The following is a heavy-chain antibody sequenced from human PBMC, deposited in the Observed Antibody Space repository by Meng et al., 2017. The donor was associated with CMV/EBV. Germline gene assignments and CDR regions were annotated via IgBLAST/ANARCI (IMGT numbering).Heavy chain of an antibody. Sequence: GESLKISCAASGFTFSSYGMHWVRQAPGKGLEWVAVIWYDGSNKYYADSVKGRFTISRDNSKNTLYPQMNSLRAEDTAVYYCAKGDFWSGYYAYYYYYYGMDVWGQGTTVTVSS. CDR1: GFTFSSYG. CDR2: IWYDGSNK. CDR3: AKGDFWSGYYAYYYYYYGMDV. V-gene: IGHV3-33*06. D-gene: IGHD3-3*01. J-gene: IGHJ6*02.